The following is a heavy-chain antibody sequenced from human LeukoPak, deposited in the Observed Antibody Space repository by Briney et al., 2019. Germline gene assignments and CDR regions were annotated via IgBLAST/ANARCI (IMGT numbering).Heavy chain of an antibody. CDR1: GGSVSSTTYY. CDR2: INYSGST. CDR3: AREGGPYRPLDY. J-gene: IGHJ4*02. Sequence: PSETLSLTCTVSGGSVSSTTYYWSWIRQPPGKGLEWIASINYSGSTYYNPSLKSRVTISVDTSENQFSLKLSSVTAADTDVYYCAREGGPYRPLDYSGQGTLVTVSS. V-gene: IGHV4-39*07.